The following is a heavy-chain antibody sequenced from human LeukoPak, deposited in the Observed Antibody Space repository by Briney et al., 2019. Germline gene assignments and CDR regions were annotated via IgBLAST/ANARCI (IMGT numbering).Heavy chain of an antibody. CDR2: IYYSGST. CDR1: GGSISSYY. J-gene: IGHJ3*02. CDR3: ARVSRVLWFGELSPGDAFDI. Sequence: PSETLSLTCTVSGGSISSYYWSWIWQPPGKGLEWIGYIYYSGSTNYNPSLKSRVTISVDTSKNQFSLKLSSVTAADTAVYYCARVSRVLWFGELSPGDAFDIWGQGTMVTVSS. V-gene: IGHV4-59*01. D-gene: IGHD3-10*01.